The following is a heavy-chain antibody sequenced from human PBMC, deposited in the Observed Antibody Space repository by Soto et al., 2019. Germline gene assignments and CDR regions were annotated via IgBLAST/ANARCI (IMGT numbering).Heavy chain of an antibody. CDR3: AREVEHELPYNWFDP. D-gene: IGHD1-26*01. Sequence: PSQTLSLTCAISGDSVSGNSAGWTWIRQSPSRGLEFLGRTFYRSMWSADYAISVKSRITISPDTSKNQFSLHLYSVTPDDTAVYYCAREVEHELPYNWFDPWGQGTLVTGSS. V-gene: IGHV6-1*01. J-gene: IGHJ5*02. CDR1: GDSVSGNSAG. CDR2: TFYRSMWSA.